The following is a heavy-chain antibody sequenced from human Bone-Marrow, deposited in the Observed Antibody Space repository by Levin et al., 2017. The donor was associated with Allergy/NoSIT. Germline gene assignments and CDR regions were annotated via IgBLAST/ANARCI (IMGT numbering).Heavy chain of an antibody. CDR2: ISRSGDAT. Sequence: RPSETLSLTCAASGLMLSSYAMSWVRQAPGKGLEWVSLISRSGDATYYADSVKGRFTISRDNSKNTFFLQMNSLRVEDTAVYYCAKEDHAFGDYDYWGQGTLVTVSS. D-gene: IGHD4-17*01. CDR1: GLMLSSYA. V-gene: IGHV3-23*01. J-gene: IGHJ4*02. CDR3: AKEDHAFGDYDY.